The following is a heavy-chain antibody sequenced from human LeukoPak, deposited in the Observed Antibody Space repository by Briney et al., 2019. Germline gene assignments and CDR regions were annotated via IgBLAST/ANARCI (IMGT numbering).Heavy chain of an antibody. CDR1: GYTFTSYY. CDR2: INPSGGST. CDR3: ARCDYGSGSYLCGVDY. V-gene: IGHV1-46*01. J-gene: IGHJ4*02. Sequence: ASVRVSCKASGYTFTSYYMHWVRQAPGQGLEWMGIINPSGGSTSYAQKFQGRVTMTRDTSTSTVYMELSSLRSEETAVYYCARCDYGSGSYLCGVDYWGQGTLVTVSS. D-gene: IGHD3-10*01.